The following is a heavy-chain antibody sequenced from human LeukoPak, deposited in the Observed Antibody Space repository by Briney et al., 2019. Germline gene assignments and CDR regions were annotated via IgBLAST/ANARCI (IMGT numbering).Heavy chain of an antibody. CDR2: IYSGGIT. V-gene: IGHV3-66*01. D-gene: IGHD6-19*01. CDR1: GFVSSNY. J-gene: IGHJ4*02. CDR3: ARSSMAVAGTLDY. Sequence: GGSLRLSCTASGFVSSNYMSWVRQTPGKGLEWVSVIYSGGITYYADSVKGRFTVSRDNSKNTVYLEMNSLRAEDTAVYYCARSSMAVAGTLDYWGQGTLVTVSS.